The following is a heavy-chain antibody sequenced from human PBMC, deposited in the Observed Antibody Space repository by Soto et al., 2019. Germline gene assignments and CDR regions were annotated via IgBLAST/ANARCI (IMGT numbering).Heavy chain of an antibody. CDR1: GGSISSGDYY. Sequence: QVQLQESGPGLVKPSQTLSLTCTVSGGSISSGDYYWSWIRQPPGKGLEWIGYIYYSGSTYYNPSLKSRVTLSVDTSKNQFSLKLSSVTAADTAVYYCARDHCSSTSCWDFASQNWFDPWGQGTLVTVSS. CDR3: ARDHCSSTSCWDFASQNWFDP. J-gene: IGHJ5*02. D-gene: IGHD2-2*01. CDR2: IYYSGST. V-gene: IGHV4-30-4*01.